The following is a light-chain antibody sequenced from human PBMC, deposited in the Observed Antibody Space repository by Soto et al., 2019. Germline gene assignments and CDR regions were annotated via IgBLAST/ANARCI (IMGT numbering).Light chain of an antibody. CDR3: QQYNFWPLT. J-gene: IGKJ4*01. Sequence: DIQMTQSPSTLSGSVGDRVTITCRASQTISSWLAWYQQKQGKAPKXLIYKASTLKSGVPSRFRGSGSGTDLTITISGLQSEDCEVYDCQQYNFWPLTFGGGTKVDIK. CDR2: KAS. CDR1: QTISSW. V-gene: IGKV1-5*03.